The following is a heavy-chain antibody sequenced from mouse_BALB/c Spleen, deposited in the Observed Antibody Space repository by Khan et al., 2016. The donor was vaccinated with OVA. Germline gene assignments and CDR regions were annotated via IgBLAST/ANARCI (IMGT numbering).Heavy chain of an antibody. J-gene: IGHJ2*01. CDR1: GYSFTGYF. CDR3: ARKDGSAMDY. V-gene: IGHV1-20*02. Sequence: VQLQQSGPELVKPGASVKISCKASGYSFTGYFMNWVMQSHGKSLEWIGRINPHIGETLYNQKFKGKATLTVDESSSTAHMELRSLASEDSAVYYSARKDGSAMDYWGQGTTLTVSS. CDR2: INPHIGET. D-gene: IGHD1-1*01.